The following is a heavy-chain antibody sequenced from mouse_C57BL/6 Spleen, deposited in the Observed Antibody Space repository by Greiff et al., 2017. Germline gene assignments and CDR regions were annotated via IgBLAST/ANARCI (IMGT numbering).Heavy chain of an antibody. D-gene: IGHD2-10*01. CDR2: IDPSDSET. V-gene: IGHV1-52*01. J-gene: IGHJ3*01. Sequence: VQLQQPGAELVRPGSSVKLSCKASGYTFTSYWMHWVKQRPIQGLEWIGNIDPSDSETHYNQKFKDKATLTVDKSSSTAYMQHSSLTSEDSAVYYCARSFYGNYAWFAYWGQGTLVTVSA. CDR1: GYTFTSYW. CDR3: ARSFYGNYAWFAY.